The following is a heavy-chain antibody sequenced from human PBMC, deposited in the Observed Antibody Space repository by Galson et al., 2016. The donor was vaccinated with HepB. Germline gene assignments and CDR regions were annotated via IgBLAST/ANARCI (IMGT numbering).Heavy chain of an antibody. Sequence: SLRLSCAVSGFTFSRSWMHWVRQAPGKGLVWVAHINNDGRTTTYADSVEGRFTISRDNAKNTVYLQMNSLRAEDTAVYYCAGDPGYDFWSGYISHNRFDFWGRGTLVTVSS. CDR2: INNDGRTT. CDR1: GFTFSRSW. V-gene: IGHV3-74*03. J-gene: IGHJ4*02. CDR3: AGDPGYDFWSGYISHNRFDF. D-gene: IGHD3-3*01.